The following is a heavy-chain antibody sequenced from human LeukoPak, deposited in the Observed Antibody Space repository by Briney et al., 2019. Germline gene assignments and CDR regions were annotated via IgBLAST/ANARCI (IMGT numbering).Heavy chain of an antibody. CDR2: INGSGGNK. CDR1: GFTFSSYA. Sequence: GGSLRLSCAASGFTFSSYAMSWVRQAPGKGLEWVSAINGSGGNKYYADSVKGRFTISRDNSKNALYLQMNSLRAEDTAVYYCYTFGELFDYWGQGTLVTVSS. J-gene: IGHJ4*02. D-gene: IGHD3-10*01. CDR3: YTFGELFDY. V-gene: IGHV3-23*01.